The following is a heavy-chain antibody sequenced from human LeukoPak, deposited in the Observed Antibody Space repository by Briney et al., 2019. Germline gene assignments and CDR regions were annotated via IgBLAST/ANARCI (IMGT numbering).Heavy chain of an antibody. J-gene: IGHJ4*02. CDR3: ARDLPYGSGSYYLYY. V-gene: IGHV3-33*01. Sequence: GGSLRLSCAASGFTFSSYGMHWVRQAAGKGLEWVAVIWYDGSNKYYADSVKGRFTISRDNSKNTLYLQMNSLRAEDTAVYYCARDLPYGSGSYYLYYWGQGTLVTVSS. CDR2: IWYDGSNK. CDR1: GFTFSSYG. D-gene: IGHD3-10*01.